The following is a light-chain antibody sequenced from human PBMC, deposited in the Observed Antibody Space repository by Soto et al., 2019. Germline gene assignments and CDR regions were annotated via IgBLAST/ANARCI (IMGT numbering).Light chain of an antibody. CDR3: QQYNDWPST. CDR2: GAS. CDR1: QSVNSN. V-gene: IGKV3-15*01. Sequence: EIVMTQSPATLSVSPGERATLSCRASQSVNSNLAWYQQKPGQTPRIVIYGASTRATAIPARFSGSGSGTELTLTISSLQSEEFAVYYCQQYNDWPSTFGGGTKVEIK. J-gene: IGKJ4*01.